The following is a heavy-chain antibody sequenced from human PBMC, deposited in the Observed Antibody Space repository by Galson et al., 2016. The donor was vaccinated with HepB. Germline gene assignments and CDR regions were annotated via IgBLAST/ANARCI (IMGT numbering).Heavy chain of an antibody. CDR2: IHHSGGT. CDR1: GCSLSENYW. J-gene: IGHJ4*02. Sequence: SETLSLTCAVSGCSLSENYWWGWIRQPPGRGLEWIGYIHHSGGTFYTPSHKSRVTMAVDTSKNQFSLKLSPVTAVDTAMYYCARRSTYGDYDYGGQGILVTVSS. D-gene: IGHD4-17*01. V-gene: IGHV4-28*01. CDR3: ARRSTYGDYDY.